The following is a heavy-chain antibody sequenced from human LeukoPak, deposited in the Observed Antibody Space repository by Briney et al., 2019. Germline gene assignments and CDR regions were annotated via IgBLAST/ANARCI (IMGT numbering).Heavy chain of an antibody. CDR3: ARDAVLLWFGDREDNWFDP. D-gene: IGHD3-10*01. CDR1: GFTFSSYG. V-gene: IGHV3-33*01. CDR2: IWYDGSNK. J-gene: IGHJ5*02. Sequence: GGSLRLSCAASGFTFSSYGMHWVRQAPGKGLEWGAVIWYDGSNKYYADSVKGRFTISRDNSKNTLYPQMNSLRAEDTAVYYCARDAVLLWFGDREDNWFDPWGQGTLVTVSS.